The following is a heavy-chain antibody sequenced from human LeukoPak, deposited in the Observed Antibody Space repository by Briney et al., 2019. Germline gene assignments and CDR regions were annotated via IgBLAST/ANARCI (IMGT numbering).Heavy chain of an antibody. CDR2: ISSSSSTI. Sequence: GGSLRLSCAASGFTFNTYSMNWVRQAPGKGLEWVSYISSSSSTIYYADSVKGRFTISRDNAKNSLYLQMNSLRDEDTAVYYCLGYFDYWGQGTLVTVSS. CDR3: LGYFDY. J-gene: IGHJ4*02. V-gene: IGHV3-48*02. CDR1: GFTFNTYS.